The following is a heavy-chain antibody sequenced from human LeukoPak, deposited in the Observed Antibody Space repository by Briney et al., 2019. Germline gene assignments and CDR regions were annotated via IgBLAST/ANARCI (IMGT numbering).Heavy chain of an antibody. J-gene: IGHJ6*02. CDR2: IYGDGRST. CDR1: GFTLSSYW. V-gene: IGHV3-74*01. Sequence: GGSLRLSGAASGFTLSSYWMHWVRQAPGKGLVWVSRIYGDGRSTNYADSVQGRFIISRDNAKNTLFLQMNSLRAEDTAVYYCARGGYGMDVWGQGTTVTVSS. CDR3: ARGGYGMDV.